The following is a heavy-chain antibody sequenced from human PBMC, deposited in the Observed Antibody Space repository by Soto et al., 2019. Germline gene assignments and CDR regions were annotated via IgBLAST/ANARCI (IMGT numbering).Heavy chain of an antibody. V-gene: IGHV4-30-4*01. Sequence: QVQLQESGPGLVKPSQTLSLTCSISGASISSDDYYWSWFRQPPGKGLEWIGYISYSGSTYFNPSVKRRITISVDTSTTKFSLILSSVTAADTAVFYCAREVNNYYGMDVWGQGTTVTVSS. CDR3: AREVNNYYGMDV. CDR2: ISYSGST. J-gene: IGHJ6*02. CDR1: GASISSDDYY.